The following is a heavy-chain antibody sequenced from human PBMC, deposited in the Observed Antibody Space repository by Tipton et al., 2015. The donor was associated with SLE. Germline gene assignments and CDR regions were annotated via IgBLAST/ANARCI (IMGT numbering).Heavy chain of an antibody. J-gene: IGHJ6*02. V-gene: IGHV4-34*01. CDR1: DGSFSGHY. D-gene: IGHD3-10*01. Sequence: TLSLTCAVYDGSFSGHYWTWIRQPPGRGLEWIGYIYYSGSTYYNPSLKSRVTISVDTSKNQFSLKLSPVTAADTAVYYCADGGFSLPGVWGQGTTVTVSS. CDR3: ADGGFSLPGV. CDR2: IYYSGST.